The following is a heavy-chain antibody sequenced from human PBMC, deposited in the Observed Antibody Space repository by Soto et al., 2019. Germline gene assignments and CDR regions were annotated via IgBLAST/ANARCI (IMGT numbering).Heavy chain of an antibody. CDR3: ARGDYNDYFDF. J-gene: IGHJ4*02. CDR2: IYQSGST. V-gene: IGHV4-30-2*06. D-gene: IGHD4-4*01. CDR1: GVSINAGGYS. Sequence: QVQLQESGPGLVKPSQTLSLTCAVSGVSINAGGYSWNWIRQSPGKALEWMGHIYQSGSTDYKPAREGRITISGDMSKKDFSLEVTSVTPADTAVYFCARGDYNDYFDFWGQGALVTVSS.